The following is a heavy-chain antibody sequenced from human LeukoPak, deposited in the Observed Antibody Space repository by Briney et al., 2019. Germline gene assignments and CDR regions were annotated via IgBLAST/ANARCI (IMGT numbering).Heavy chain of an antibody. J-gene: IGHJ4*02. CDR3: ARWGRGSGYDPLSLWTSNRDY. CDR1: GFTFSDYY. V-gene: IGHV3-11*01. D-gene: IGHD5-12*01. CDR2: ISSSGSTI. Sequence: GGSLRLSCAASGFTFSDYYMSWIRQAPGKGLEWVSYISSSGSTIYYADSVKGRFTISRDNAKNSLYLQMNSLRAEDTAVYYCARWGRGSGYDPLSLWTSNRDYWGQGTLVTVSS.